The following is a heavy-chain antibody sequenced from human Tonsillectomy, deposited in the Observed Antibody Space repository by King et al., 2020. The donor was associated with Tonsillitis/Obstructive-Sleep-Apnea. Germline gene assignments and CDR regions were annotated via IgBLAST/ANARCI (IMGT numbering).Heavy chain of an antibody. CDR3: ARRDTAGGEHWFDP. Sequence: VQLPQWGAGLLKPSETLSLTCAVYGGSFSGYYWSWIRQHPGKGLEWIGEINHSGSTNYNPSLKSRVTISVDTSKNQFSLKLSSVTAADTAVYYCARRDTAGGEHWFDPWGQGILVTVSS. D-gene: IGHD5-18*01. J-gene: IGHJ5*02. CDR1: GGSFSGYY. V-gene: IGHV4-34*01. CDR2: INHSGST.